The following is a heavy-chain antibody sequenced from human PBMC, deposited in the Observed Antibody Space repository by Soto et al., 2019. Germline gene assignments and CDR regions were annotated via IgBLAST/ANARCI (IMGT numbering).Heavy chain of an antibody. CDR3: TYFRAGSYLFDF. CDR2: VKSKSHGGAA. Sequence: GGSLRLSCTASGFTFTDAWMNWVRQAPGKGLEWVGRVKSKSHGGAADYAAPVKGRFTISRDDSENTLYLQMNSLKTEDTAVYYCTYFRAGSYLFDFWGQGTLVTVSS. J-gene: IGHJ4*02. V-gene: IGHV3-15*07. CDR1: GFTFTDAW. D-gene: IGHD3-10*01.